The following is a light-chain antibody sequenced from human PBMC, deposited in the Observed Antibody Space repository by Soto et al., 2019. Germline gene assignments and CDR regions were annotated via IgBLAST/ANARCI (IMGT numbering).Light chain of an antibody. J-gene: IGLJ2*01. Sequence: QSALTQPASVSGSPGQSITISCTGTSSDVGSYNLVSWYQQYPGKAPKLMIYEGTNRPSGVSNRFSGSKSGNTASLPISGLQAEDEAHYYCSSYAGRVVFGGGTKLTVL. CDR2: EGT. V-gene: IGLV2-23*01. CDR3: SSYAGRVV. CDR1: SSDVGSYNL.